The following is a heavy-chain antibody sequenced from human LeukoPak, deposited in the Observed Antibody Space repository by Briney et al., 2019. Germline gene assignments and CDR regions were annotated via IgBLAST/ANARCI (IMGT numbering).Heavy chain of an antibody. J-gene: IGHJ4*02. CDR2: IKEDGSDK. D-gene: IGHD1/OR15-1a*01. CDR3: ATWNNAWEFGY. V-gene: IGHV3-7*05. CDR1: GFTFSKSW. Sequence: PGGSLRLSCAASGFTFSKSWMTWVRQAPGKGLEWVAHIKEDGSDKYYVDSVTGRFTISRDNTKNSLYLQMTSLTAEDTAVYYCATWNNAWEFGYWGQGTLVSVSS.